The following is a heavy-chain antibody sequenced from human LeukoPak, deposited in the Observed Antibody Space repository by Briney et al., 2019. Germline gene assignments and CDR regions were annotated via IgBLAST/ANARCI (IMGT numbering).Heavy chain of an antibody. V-gene: IGHV3-53*01. CDR1: GLTVSSNY. J-gene: IGHJ2*01. CDR3: ARVQEEDWYFDL. Sequence: PGGSLRLSCAASGLTVSSNYLGWVRQAPGKGLDWVSIIYSSGTTFYADSVKGRFTISRDNSRNTLYLQMNSLRAEDTAVYYCARVQEEDWYFDLWGRGTLVTVSS. CDR2: IYSSGTT.